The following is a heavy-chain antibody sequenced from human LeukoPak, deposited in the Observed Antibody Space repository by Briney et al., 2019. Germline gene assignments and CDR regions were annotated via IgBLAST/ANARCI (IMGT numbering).Heavy chain of an antibody. J-gene: IGHJ4*02. CDR2: INPNSGGT. D-gene: IGHD6-6*01. Sequence: GASVKVSCKASGYTFTGYYMHWVRQAPGQGLEWMGWINPNSGGTNYAQKFQGRVTMTRDTSISTAYMELSRLRSDDTAVYYCARGGLAARPMQCSGDLDYWGQGTLVTVSS. V-gene: IGHV1-2*02. CDR1: GYTFTGYY. CDR3: ARGGLAARPMQCSGDLDY.